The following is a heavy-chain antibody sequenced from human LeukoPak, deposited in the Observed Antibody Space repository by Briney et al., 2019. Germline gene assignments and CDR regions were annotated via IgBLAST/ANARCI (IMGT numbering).Heavy chain of an antibody. J-gene: IGHJ4*02. CDR3: ARGLFYHAFWSAYHLDY. V-gene: IGHV3-7*01. Sequence: GGSLRLSCAASGFTFSDYWLTWVRQAPGKGLEWVASIKLDGSEQYYADSVKDRFTISRDNAKESMYLQMNSLRAEDTAVYYCARGLFYHAFWSAYHLDYWGQGTLVTVSS. D-gene: IGHD3-3*01. CDR2: IKLDGSEQ. CDR1: GFTFSDYW.